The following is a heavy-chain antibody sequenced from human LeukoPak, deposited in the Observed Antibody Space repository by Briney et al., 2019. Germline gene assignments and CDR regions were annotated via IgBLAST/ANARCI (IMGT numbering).Heavy chain of an antibody. D-gene: IGHD4-17*01. Sequence: SQTVSLTCAISGDSVSSNSAAWDWIRQSPSRGLEWLGRTYYRSKWYNDYAVSVKSRITINPDTSKNQFSLQLNSVTPEDTAVYYCAKMYGDYVSGAFDIWGQGTMVTVSS. V-gene: IGHV6-1*01. CDR2: TYYRSKWYN. J-gene: IGHJ3*02. CDR1: GDSVSSNSAA. CDR3: AKMYGDYVSGAFDI.